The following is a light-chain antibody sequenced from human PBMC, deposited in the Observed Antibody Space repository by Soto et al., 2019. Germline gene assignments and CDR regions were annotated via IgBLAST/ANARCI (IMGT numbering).Light chain of an antibody. V-gene: IGKV1-5*01. CDR1: QSISSW. CDR3: QQYNSWQGT. J-gene: IGKJ3*01. Sequence: DIQMTQSPSTLSASVGDRVTITCRASQSISSWLAWYQQKPGKAPKLLIYDASSLESGVPSRFSGSGSGTEFTLTISSLQPDDFATYYCQQYNSWQGTFGPGTKVDIK. CDR2: DAS.